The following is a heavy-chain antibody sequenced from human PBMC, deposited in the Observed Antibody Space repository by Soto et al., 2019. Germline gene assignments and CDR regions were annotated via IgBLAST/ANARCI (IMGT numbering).Heavy chain of an antibody. J-gene: IGHJ5*02. CDR1: GGSFSGYY. CDR2: INHSGST. V-gene: IGHV4-34*01. CDR3: ASGDTMTIDP. Sequence: QVQLQQWGTGLLKPSETLSLTCAVYGGSFSGYYWSWIRQPPGKGLEWIGEINHSGSTNYNPSLKSRVTISVDTSKNQFSLKLSSVTAADTAVYYCASGDTMTIDPWGQGTLVTVSS. D-gene: IGHD5-18*01.